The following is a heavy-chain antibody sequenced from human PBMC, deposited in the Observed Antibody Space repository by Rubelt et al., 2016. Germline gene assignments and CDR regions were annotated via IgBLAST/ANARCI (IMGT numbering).Heavy chain of an antibody. J-gene: IGHJ6*02. V-gene: IGHV3-21*01. CDR2: ISSSSSYI. CDR3: ARDSRYSYGWDVREGGGMDV. CDR1: GFTFSSYS. D-gene: IGHD5-18*01. Sequence: EVQLVESGGGLVKPGGSLRLSCAASGFTFSSYSMNWVRQAPGKGLEWVSSISSSSSYINYADSVKGRFTISRDNAKTSLYLQMNSLGAEETAVYYCARDSRYSYGWDVREGGGMDVWGQGTTVTVSS.